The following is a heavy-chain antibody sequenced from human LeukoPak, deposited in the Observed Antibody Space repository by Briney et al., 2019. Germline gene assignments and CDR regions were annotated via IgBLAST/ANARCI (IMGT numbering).Heavy chain of an antibody. CDR3: ARHLAARLGGARFSDF. CDR1: GGSINSYY. Sequence: PSETLSLTCIVSGGSINSYYWSWVRQPPGKGLEWIAYIDDSGNTNYNPSLKSRATISVDTSRNQFSLKVNYVTAADTAVYYCARHLAARLGGARFSDFWGQGTLVTVSS. V-gene: IGHV4-59*08. J-gene: IGHJ4*02. CDR2: IDDSGNT. D-gene: IGHD2-21*01.